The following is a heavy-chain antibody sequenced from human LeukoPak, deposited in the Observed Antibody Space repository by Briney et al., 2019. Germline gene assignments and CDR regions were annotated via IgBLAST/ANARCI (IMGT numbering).Heavy chain of an antibody. CDR3: ARGGYGGRIDL. D-gene: IGHD2-15*01. CDR2: LNGSGDTT. CDR1: GLTFSSYA. Sequence: GGSLRLSCVASGLTFSSYAMSWVRQAPGKGLEWVSDLNGSGDTTNYADSVKGRFTISRDNFRNTLYLQMNSLRAEDTAEYYCARGGYGGRIDLWGQGTQVTVSS. V-gene: IGHV3-23*01. J-gene: IGHJ5*02.